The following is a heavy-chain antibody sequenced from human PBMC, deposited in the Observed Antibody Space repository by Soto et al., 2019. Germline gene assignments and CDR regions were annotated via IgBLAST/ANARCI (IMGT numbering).Heavy chain of an antibody. D-gene: IGHD1-1*01. CDR3: ARATTTSAFSAMDV. CDR2: ISYDGDNK. CDR1: GFTFSYHA. Sequence: QVQLVESGGGVVQPGRSLRLSCAASGFTFSYHALNWVRQAPGKGLEWVAVISYDGDNKYIAESVKGRFTISRDNSKNTVSLQMNSLRAEDTAMYFCARATTTSAFSAMDVWGQGTTVNVSS. J-gene: IGHJ6*02. V-gene: IGHV3-30-3*01.